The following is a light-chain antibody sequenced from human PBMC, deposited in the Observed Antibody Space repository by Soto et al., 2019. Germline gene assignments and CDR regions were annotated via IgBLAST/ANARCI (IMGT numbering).Light chain of an antibody. CDR1: QSISTY. Sequence: DIQMTQSPSSLSASVGDRVTITCRARQSISTYFNWYQKRPGRAPKLLIYATSGLQTGVPSRFSGSGSGTDFPLTSSSLQPEDIATYDCQQSSSIPPLGQGTKLEI. CDR3: QQSSSIPP. V-gene: IGKV1-39*01. J-gene: IGKJ2*01. CDR2: ATS.